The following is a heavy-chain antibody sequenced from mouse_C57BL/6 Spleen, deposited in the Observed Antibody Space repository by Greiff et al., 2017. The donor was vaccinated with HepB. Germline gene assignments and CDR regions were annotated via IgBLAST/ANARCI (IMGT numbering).Heavy chain of an antibody. J-gene: IGHJ3*01. CDR1: GYTFTSYW. CDR3: ARPHMVTTSGFAY. V-gene: IGHV1-72*01. CDR2: IDPNSGGT. D-gene: IGHD2-2*01. Sequence: QVQLQPGAELVKPGASVKLSCKASGYTFTSYWMHWVKQRPGRGLEWIGRIDPNSGGTKYNEKFKSKATLTVDKPSSTAYMQLSSLTSEDSAVYYCARPHMVTTSGFAYWGQGTLVTVSA.